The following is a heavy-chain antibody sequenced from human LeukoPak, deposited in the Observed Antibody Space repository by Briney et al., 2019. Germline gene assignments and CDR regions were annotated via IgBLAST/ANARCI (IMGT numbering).Heavy chain of an antibody. D-gene: IGHD5-18*01. V-gene: IGHV1-69*06. CDR3: ARGPQGYGPGY. Sequence: SVKVSCKASGGTFSSYAISWVRQAPGQGLEWMGGINPIFGTANYAQKFQGRVTITADKSTSTAYMELSSLRSEDTAVYYCARGPQGYGPGYWGQGTLVTVSS. J-gene: IGHJ4*02. CDR1: GGTFSSYA. CDR2: INPIFGTA.